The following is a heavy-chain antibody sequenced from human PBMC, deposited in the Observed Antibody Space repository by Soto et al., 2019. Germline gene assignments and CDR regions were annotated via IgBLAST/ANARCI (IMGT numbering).Heavy chain of an antibody. Sequence: GGSLRLSCLASGFSLSNSGMFWVRQAPGKGLEWVSYISDSGDRTYYADSVKGRFTISRDRSKNTVSLQMDSLRAEDTAVYYCAKDRGIIVKAGDAFDVWGQGTKVTVSS. CDR1: GFSLSNSG. CDR2: ISDSGDRT. CDR3: AKDRGIIVKAGDAFDV. D-gene: IGHD3-16*02. V-gene: IGHV3-23*01. J-gene: IGHJ3*01.